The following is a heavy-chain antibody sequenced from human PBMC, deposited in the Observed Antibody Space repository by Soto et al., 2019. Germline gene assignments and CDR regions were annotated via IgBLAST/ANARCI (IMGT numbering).Heavy chain of an antibody. CDR1: GYTFTGYY. J-gene: IGHJ4*02. D-gene: IGHD2-15*01. V-gene: IGHV1-2*04. CDR2: INPNSGGT. CDR3: ARGAHAGRWLSYFDY. Sequence: GASVKVSCKASGYTFTGYYMHWVRQAPGQGLEWMGWINPNSGGTNYAQKFQGWVTMTRDTSISTAYMELSRLRSDDTAVYYCARGAHAGRWLSYFDYWGQGTLVTVSS.